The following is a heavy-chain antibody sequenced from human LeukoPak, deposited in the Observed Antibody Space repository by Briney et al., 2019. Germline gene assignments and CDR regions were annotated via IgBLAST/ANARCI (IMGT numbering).Heavy chain of an antibody. CDR3: AGVNYWNSPF. CDR2: ISDTARTK. V-gene: IGHV3-11*01. Sequence: GGSLRLSCAASGFTFSDYYMSWIRQTPGKGLEWVSSISDTARTKYYADSVKGRFTISRDNAKNTLYLQMNSLRVEETAVYYCAGVNYWNSPFWGHRTLVTVSS. J-gene: IGHJ4*01. D-gene: IGHD1-7*01. CDR1: GFTFSDYY.